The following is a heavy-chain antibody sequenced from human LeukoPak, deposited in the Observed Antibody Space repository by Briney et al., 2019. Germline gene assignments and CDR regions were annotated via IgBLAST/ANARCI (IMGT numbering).Heavy chain of an antibody. Sequence: GESLKISCKGSGYSFSSYLIGWVRQMPVKGLEWMGIIYPGDSDTRYSPSFQGQVTISADKSISTAYLQWSSLKASDTAMYYCARHYRYCSGGSCYSDWFDPWGQGTLVTVSS. J-gene: IGHJ5*02. CDR2: IYPGDSDT. CDR1: GYSFSSYL. V-gene: IGHV5-51*01. D-gene: IGHD2-15*01. CDR3: ARHYRYCSGGSCYSDWFDP.